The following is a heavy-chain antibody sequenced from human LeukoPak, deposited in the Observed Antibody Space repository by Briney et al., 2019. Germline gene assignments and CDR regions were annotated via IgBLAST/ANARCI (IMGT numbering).Heavy chain of an antibody. Sequence: SVKVSCKASGYTFSNYAMNWVRQAPGQGLEWMGWINTNTGNPVYAQGFTGRFVFSLDTSVNTTYLQITSLKAEDTAVYCARSSGSDYWGQGTLVTVSS. CDR3: ARSSGSDY. J-gene: IGHJ4*02. CDR1: GYTFSNYA. CDR2: INTNTGNP. D-gene: IGHD3-22*01. V-gene: IGHV7-4-1*02.